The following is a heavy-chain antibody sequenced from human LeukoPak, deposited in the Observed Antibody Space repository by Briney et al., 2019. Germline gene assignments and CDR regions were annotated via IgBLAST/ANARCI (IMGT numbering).Heavy chain of an antibody. J-gene: IGHJ5*02. CDR2: ISHDGSNE. CDR3: AGSLLWFGDPHWFDP. Sequence: GGSLRLSCAASGFTFSSYGMHWVRQAPGKGLEWVAVISHDGSNEYYADSVKGRFTISRDNSKNTLYLQMNSLRVEDTAVYYCAGSLLWFGDPHWFDPWGQGTLVTVSS. CDR1: GFTFSSYG. D-gene: IGHD3-10*01. V-gene: IGHV3-30*03.